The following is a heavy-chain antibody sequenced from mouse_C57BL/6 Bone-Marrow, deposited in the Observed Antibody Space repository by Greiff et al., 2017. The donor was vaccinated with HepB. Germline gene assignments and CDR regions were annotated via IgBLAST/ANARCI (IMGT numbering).Heavy chain of an antibody. CDR1: GFTFSSYG. V-gene: IGHV5-6*01. CDR2: ISSGGSYT. Sequence: EVMLVESGGDLVTPGGSLKLSCAASGFTFSSYGMSWVRQTPDKRLEWVATISSGGSYTYYPDSVKGRFTISRDNAKNTLYLQMSSLKSEDTAMYYCARHRGYWGQGTLVTVSA. J-gene: IGHJ3*01. CDR3: ARHRGY. D-gene: IGHD3-3*01.